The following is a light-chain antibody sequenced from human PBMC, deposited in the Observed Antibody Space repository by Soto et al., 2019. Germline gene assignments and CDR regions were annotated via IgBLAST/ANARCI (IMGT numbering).Light chain of an antibody. V-gene: IGLV3-25*03. CDR3: QSADSSGTYGV. Sequence: SYELTQPASVSVSTGQTARITCSGDALPKQYAYWYQQKPGQAPVLVIYKDSERPSGIPERFSGSSSGTTVTLTISGVQAEDEADYYCQSADSSGTYGVFGGGTKLTVL. J-gene: IGLJ2*01. CDR1: ALPKQY. CDR2: KDS.